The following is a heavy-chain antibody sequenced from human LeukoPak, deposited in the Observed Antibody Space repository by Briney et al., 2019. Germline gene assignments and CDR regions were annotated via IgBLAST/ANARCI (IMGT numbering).Heavy chain of an antibody. D-gene: IGHD3-9*01. CDR1: GFTFSSYA. CDR3: ASYYDILTGYYSRDAFDI. CDR2: ISGSGGST. V-gene: IGHV3-23*01. Sequence: GGSLRPSCAASGFTFSSYAMSWVRQAPGKGLEWVSAISGSGGSTYYADSVKGRFTISRDNSKNTLYLQMNSLRAEDTAVYYCASYYDILTGYYSRDAFDIWGQGTMVTVSS. J-gene: IGHJ3*02.